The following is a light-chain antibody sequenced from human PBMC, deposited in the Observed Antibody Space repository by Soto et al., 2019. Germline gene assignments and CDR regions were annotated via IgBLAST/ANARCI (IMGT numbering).Light chain of an antibody. CDR2: GAS. CDR1: QSVSSSY. J-gene: IGKJ2*01. CDR3: EQYGRSPPYT. Sequence: EIVLTQSPGTLSLSPGERATLSCRASQSVSSSYLAWYQQKPGQAPRLLIYGASSRATGVPDRFSGSGSGTDFSLTISRLEPEDFAVYYCEQYGRSPPYTFGQGTKLKIK. V-gene: IGKV3-20*01.